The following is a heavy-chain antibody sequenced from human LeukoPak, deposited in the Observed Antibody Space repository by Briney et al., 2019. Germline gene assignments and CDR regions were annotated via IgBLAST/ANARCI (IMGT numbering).Heavy chain of an antibody. CDR2: IYYSGST. CDR1: GGSISSYY. J-gene: IGHJ4*02. CDR3: ARHSAAKGSWGPSGWGAFDY. Sequence: SETLSLTCTVSGGSISSYYWSWIRQPPGKGLEWIGSIYYSGSTYYNPSLKSRVTISVDTSKNQFSLKLSSVTAADTAVYYCARHSAAKGSWGPSGWGAFDYWGQGTLVTVSS. V-gene: IGHV4-59*05. D-gene: IGHD6-19*01.